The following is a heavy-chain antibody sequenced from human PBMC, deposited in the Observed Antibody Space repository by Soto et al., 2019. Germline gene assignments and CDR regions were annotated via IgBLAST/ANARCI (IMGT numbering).Heavy chain of an antibody. Sequence: SEALSLTCTVSGGSIGSGGYYWSWIRQHPGKGLEWIGYIYYSGITYYNPSLKSRVTISVDTSKNQFSLKLSSVTAADTAVYYCARSPGYYFDYWGQGTLVTVSS. J-gene: IGHJ4*02. CDR1: GGSIGSGGYY. CDR2: IYYSGIT. CDR3: ARSPGYYFDY. V-gene: IGHV4-31*03.